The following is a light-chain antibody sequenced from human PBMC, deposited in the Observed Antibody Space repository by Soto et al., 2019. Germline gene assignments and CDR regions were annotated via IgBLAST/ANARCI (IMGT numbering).Light chain of an antibody. CDR3: QQYNNWQT. Sequence: EIVMTQSPATLSVSPGERATLSCRASQSVSSNLAWYQQKPGQAPRLLIYGPSTRATGIPARFSGSWSGTEFTLTISSLQSEDFAVYYCQQYNNWQTFGQGTKVEIK. CDR2: GPS. V-gene: IGKV3-15*01. CDR1: QSVSSN. J-gene: IGKJ1*01.